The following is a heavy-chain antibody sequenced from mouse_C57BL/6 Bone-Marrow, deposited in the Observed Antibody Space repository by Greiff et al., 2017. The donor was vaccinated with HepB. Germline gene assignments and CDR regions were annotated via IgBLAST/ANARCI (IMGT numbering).Heavy chain of an antibody. Sequence: VQLQQSGGGLVQPKGSLKLSCAASGFTFNTYAMHWVRQAPGKGLEWVARIRSKSSNYATYYADSVKDRFTISRDDSQSMLYLQMNNLKTEDTAMYYCVRVGGYDFPYAMDYWGQGTSVTVSS. CDR2: IRSKSSNYAT. CDR1: GFTFNTYA. D-gene: IGHD2-4*01. J-gene: IGHJ4*01. CDR3: VRVGGYDFPYAMDY. V-gene: IGHV10-3*01.